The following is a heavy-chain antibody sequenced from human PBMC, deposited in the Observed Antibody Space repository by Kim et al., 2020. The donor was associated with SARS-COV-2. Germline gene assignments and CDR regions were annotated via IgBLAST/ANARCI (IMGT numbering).Heavy chain of an antibody. CDR2: ISHTGGNT. D-gene: IGHD3-22*01. J-gene: IGHJ4*01. CDR1: GFTFSSYA. V-gene: IGHV3-23*01. Sequence: GGSLRLSCAASGFTFSSYAMSWVRQAPGRGLEWVSSISHTGGNTYYADSVKGRFIISRDNSKNTLYLQMNSLRAEDTALYYCTKEGSSYDYGCFDCWG. CDR3: TKEGSSYDYGCFDC.